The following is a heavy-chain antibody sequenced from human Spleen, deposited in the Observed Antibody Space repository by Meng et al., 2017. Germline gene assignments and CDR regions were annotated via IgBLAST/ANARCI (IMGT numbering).Heavy chain of an antibody. J-gene: IGHJ4*02. Sequence: GESLKISCKGSGYSFTYYWIGWVRQMPGKGLEWMGIIYPRDSDTRYSPSFQDQVTISAEKSISPAYLQWSSLKASDTAMYYCARQDGDGDYYFDSWGQGTLVTVSS. CDR2: IYPRDSDT. V-gene: IGHV5-51*01. D-gene: IGHD4-17*01. CDR1: GYSFTYYW. CDR3: ARQDGDGDYYFDS.